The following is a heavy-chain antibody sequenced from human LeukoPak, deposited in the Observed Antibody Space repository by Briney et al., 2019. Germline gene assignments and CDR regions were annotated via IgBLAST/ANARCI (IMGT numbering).Heavy chain of an antibody. CDR3: ARVRGYSGYEGRYYYYGMDV. V-gene: IGHV3-53*01. CDR1: GFTFSSNY. D-gene: IGHD5-12*01. Sequence: PGGSLRLSCAASGFTFSSNYMSWVRQAPGKGLEWVSVIYSGGSTYYADSVKGRFTISRDNSKNTLYLQMNSLRAEDTAIYYCARVRGYSGYEGRYYYYGMDVWGQGTTVTVSS. CDR2: IYSGGST. J-gene: IGHJ6*02.